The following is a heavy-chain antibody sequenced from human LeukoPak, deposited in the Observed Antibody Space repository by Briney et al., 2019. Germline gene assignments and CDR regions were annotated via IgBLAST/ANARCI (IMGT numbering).Heavy chain of an antibody. J-gene: IGHJ6*02. V-gene: IGHV3-9*01. Sequence: GGSLRLSCAASGFTFDDYAMHWVRQAPGKGLEWVSGISWNSGSIGYADSVKGRFTISRDNAKNSLYLQMNSLRAEDTALYYCASQRAFYHDSSGYHTPSYYYYGMDVWGQGTTVTVSS. CDR3: ASQRAFYHDSSGYHTPSYYYYGMDV. D-gene: IGHD3-22*01. CDR2: ISWNSGSI. CDR1: GFTFDDYA.